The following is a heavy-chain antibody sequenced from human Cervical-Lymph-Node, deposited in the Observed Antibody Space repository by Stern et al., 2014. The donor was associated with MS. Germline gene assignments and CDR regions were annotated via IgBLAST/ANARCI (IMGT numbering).Heavy chain of an antibody. V-gene: IGHV5-51*01. CDR2: IFPGSSNL. Sequence: EVQLVESGPEVKRPGESLKISCQASGYTFTSYWIGWVRQMPGKGLEWIAIIFPGSSNLIYSPSFQGQVTISADKSSSTAYLQWNNLKASDTAIYYCARQRYFDYWGQGTLVTVSS. CDR1: GYTFTSYW. J-gene: IGHJ4*02. CDR3: ARQRYFDY.